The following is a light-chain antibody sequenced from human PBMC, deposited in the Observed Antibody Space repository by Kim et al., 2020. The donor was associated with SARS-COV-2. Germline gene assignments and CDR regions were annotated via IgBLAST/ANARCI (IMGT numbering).Light chain of an antibody. CDR1: QYITRG. CDR3: KHRKT. Sequence: TLSAPVGNRVTITCRASQYITRGLAWDQQKPGKAPKRLIYDASTLDSGVPSRFRGSGSGTEFTRTISSLQPDDFASYYCKHRKTFGQGTKVDIK. J-gene: IGKJ1*01. V-gene: IGKV1-5*01. CDR2: DAS.